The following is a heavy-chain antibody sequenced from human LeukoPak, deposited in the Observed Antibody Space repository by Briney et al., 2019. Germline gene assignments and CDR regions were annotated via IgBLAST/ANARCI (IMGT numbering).Heavy chain of an antibody. CDR3: ARDPHGRYYFDY. V-gene: IGHV1-46*01. J-gene: IGHJ4*02. D-gene: IGHD2-15*01. CDR2: INPSGGST. Sequence: ASVKVSCEASGYTFTSYYIHWVRQAPGQGLEWMGIINPSGGSTSYAQKFQGRVTMTRDTSMSTVYMELSSLRSEDTAVYYCARDPHGRYYFDYWGQGTLVTVSS. CDR1: GYTFTSYY.